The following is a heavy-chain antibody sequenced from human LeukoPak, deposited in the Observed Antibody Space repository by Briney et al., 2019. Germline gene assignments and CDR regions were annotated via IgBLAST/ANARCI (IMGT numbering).Heavy chain of an antibody. CDR3: AKADYPFDC. J-gene: IGHJ4*02. Sequence: GGSLRLSCAASGFTFSSYGMHWVRQAPGKGLEWVAVISYDGSNKYYADSVKGRFTISRDNSKNTLYLQMNSLRAEDTAVYYCAKADYPFDCWGQGTLVTVSS. CDR1: GFTFSSYG. D-gene: IGHD4-11*01. CDR2: ISYDGSNK. V-gene: IGHV3-30*18.